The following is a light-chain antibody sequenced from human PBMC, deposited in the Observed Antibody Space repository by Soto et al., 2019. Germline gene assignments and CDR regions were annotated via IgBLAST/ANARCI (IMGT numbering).Light chain of an antibody. CDR1: QSLVHSDGETH. CDR2: DAS. J-gene: IGKJ4*01. V-gene: IGKV2-29*01. CDR3: QHRANWPLT. Sequence: DIVLTQPPLCLSVTPGQPASISCKFSQSLVHSDGETHLLWYLQKPGQAPTLLIYDASTRATGIPARFSGSGSGTDFSLAISSLEPEDSAVYFCQHRANWPLTFGGGTKVEI.